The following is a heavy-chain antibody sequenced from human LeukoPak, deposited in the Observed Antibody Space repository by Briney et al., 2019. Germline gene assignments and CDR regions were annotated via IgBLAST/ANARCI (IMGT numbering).Heavy chain of an antibody. Sequence: ASVKVSCKASGYTFTSYGISWVRQAPGQGLEWMGWISAYNGKTNYAQKVQDRVTMTTDISTSTAYMDLRSLRSDDTAVYYCARADYYGSGSYSPDFYYGIDVWGQGTTVTVSS. CDR3: ARADYYGSGSYSPDFYYGIDV. D-gene: IGHD3-10*01. J-gene: IGHJ6*02. CDR1: GYTFTSYG. V-gene: IGHV1-18*01. CDR2: ISAYNGKT.